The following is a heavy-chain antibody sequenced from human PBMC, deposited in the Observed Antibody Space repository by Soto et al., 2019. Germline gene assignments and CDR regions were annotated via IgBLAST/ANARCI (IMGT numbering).Heavy chain of an antibody. CDR1: GGSISSGGYY. CDR2: IYYSGST. Sequence: SSETLSLTCTVSGGSISSGGYYWSWIRQHPGKGLEWIGYIYYSGSTYYNPSLKSRVTISVDTSKNQFSLKLSSVTAADTAVYYCASWVFVDYGSGSYFDYWGQGTLVTVSS. J-gene: IGHJ4*02. CDR3: ASWVFVDYGSGSYFDY. V-gene: IGHV4-31*03. D-gene: IGHD3-10*01.